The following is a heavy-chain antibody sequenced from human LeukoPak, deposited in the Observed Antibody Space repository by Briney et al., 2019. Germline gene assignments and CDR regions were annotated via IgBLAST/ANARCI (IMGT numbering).Heavy chain of an antibody. D-gene: IGHD1-1*01. V-gene: IGHV3-21*01. CDR3: ARDPPTTGTFGY. Sequence: GGSLRLSCAASGFTFSSYSMNWVRQAPGKGLEWVSSISSSSSYIYYADSVKGRFTISRDNAKNSLYLQMNSLRAEDTAVYYCARDPPTTGTFGYWGQGTLVTVSS. J-gene: IGHJ4*02. CDR1: GFTFSSYS. CDR2: ISSSSSYI.